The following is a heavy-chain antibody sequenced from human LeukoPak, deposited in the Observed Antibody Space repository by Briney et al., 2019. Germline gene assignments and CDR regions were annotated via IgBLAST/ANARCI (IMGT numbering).Heavy chain of an antibody. V-gene: IGHV3-20*02. D-gene: IGHD3-16*01. Sequence: GGSLRLSFAASGLLFYEYGMSWVRPVPGKGLEWVCGINRIGSITGCADSVKGRFTISRDNAKNFLFLDMNSLRVEDTAFYHCARKGVGGELGGFDYWGQGTLVTVSS. J-gene: IGHJ4*02. CDR1: GLLFYEYG. CDR2: INRIGSIT. CDR3: ARKGVGGELGGFDY.